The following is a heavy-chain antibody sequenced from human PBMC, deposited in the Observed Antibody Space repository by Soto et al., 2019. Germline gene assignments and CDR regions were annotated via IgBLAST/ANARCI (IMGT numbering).Heavy chain of an antibody. CDR3: AGRRQYCSGGSCSYGMGV. CDR2: IDPSDSYT. V-gene: IGHV5-10-1*01. D-gene: IGHD2-15*01. Sequence: GEALKISCKGSGYSFTSYWISWVRQMPGKGLEWMGRIDPSDSYTNYSPSFQGHVTISADKSISTAYLQWSSLKASDTAMYYCAGRRQYCSGGSCSYGMGVWGQGTTVTVSS. J-gene: IGHJ6*02. CDR1: GYSFTSYW.